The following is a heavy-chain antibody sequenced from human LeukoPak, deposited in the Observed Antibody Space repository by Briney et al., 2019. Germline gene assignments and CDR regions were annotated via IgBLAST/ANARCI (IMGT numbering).Heavy chain of an antibody. Sequence: GGSLRLSCAASGFTFSSYGMSWVRQAPGKGLECVSVIYSGGNTYYADSVKGRFTISRDNSKNTLYLQMNSLRAEDTAVYYCARKTDSGGQGDYWGPGTLVTVSS. CDR3: ARKTDSGGQGDY. V-gene: IGHV3-66*01. J-gene: IGHJ4*02. CDR1: GFTFSSYG. CDR2: IYSGGNT. D-gene: IGHD3-22*01.